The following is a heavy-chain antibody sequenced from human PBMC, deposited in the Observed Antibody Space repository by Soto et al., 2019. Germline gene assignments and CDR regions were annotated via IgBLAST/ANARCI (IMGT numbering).Heavy chain of an antibody. CDR1: GGTFSSYA. Sequence: GASVKVSCKASGGTFSSYAISWVRQAPGQGLEWMGGIIPIFGTANYAQKFQGRVTITADESTSTAYMELSSLRSEDTAVYSCARREGDFWSGYYYYYYGMDVWGQGTTVTVSS. CDR2: IIPIFGTA. D-gene: IGHD3-3*01. CDR3: ARREGDFWSGYYYYYYGMDV. V-gene: IGHV1-69*13. J-gene: IGHJ6*02.